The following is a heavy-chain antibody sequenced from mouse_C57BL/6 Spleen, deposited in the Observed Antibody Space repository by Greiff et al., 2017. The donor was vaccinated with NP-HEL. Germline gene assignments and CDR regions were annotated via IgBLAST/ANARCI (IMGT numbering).Heavy chain of an antibody. Sequence: EVQLQQSGPELVKPGASVKISCKASGYTFTDYYMNWVKQSPGQSLEWIGDINPNNGGTNYNQKFKGKATLTVDKSSSTAYMELRSLTSEDSAVYYCAPLITFFDDWGQGTTLTVSS. CDR2: INPNNGGT. CDR1: GYTFTDYY. J-gene: IGHJ2*01. CDR3: APLITFFDD. V-gene: IGHV1-26*01. D-gene: IGHD1-1*01.